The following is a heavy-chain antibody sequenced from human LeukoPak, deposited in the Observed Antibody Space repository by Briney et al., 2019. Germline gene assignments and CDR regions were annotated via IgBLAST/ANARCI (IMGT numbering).Heavy chain of an antibody. CDR3: VRVGGGSYDFDY. V-gene: IGHV4-59*01. D-gene: IGHD1-26*01. J-gene: IGHJ4*02. CDR2: IYYSGST. CDR1: GASISSYY. Sequence: KPSETLSLTCTVSGASISSYYWSWIRQPPGKGLEWIGCIYYSGSTNYNPSLKSRVTISVDTSQNQFSLKLSSVTAADTAVYYCVRVGGGSYDFDYWGQGTLVTVSS.